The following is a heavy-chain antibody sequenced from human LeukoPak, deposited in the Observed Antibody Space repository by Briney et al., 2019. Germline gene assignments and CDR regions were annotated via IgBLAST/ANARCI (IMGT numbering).Heavy chain of an antibody. CDR2: INGDGTNT. CDR3: ARDYRYGLDV. CDR1: GXAFSPYW. J-gene: IGHJ6*02. D-gene: IGHD3-16*02. V-gene: IGHV3-74*01. Sequence: QPGGSLRLSCAASGXAFSPYWMHWVRQAPGKGLVWVSHINGDGTNTRYADSVKGRFTISRDNAKNTLYLQMNSLRAEDTAAYYCARDYRYGLDVWGQGATVTVSS.